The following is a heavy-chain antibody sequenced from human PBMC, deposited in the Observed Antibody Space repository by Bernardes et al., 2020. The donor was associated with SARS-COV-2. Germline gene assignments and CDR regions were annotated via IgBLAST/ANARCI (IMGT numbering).Heavy chain of an antibody. V-gene: IGHV4-34*01. D-gene: IGHD2-15*01. CDR3: ARGSAAVVSHFMLLFANWYFDL. Sequence: SETLSLTCAVYSGSFSGYYWSWNRQTPGKGLEWIGEINDSGSTKYNPALKSRVTISVDPSKNQFSLKLNSVTAADTAVYYCARGSAAVVSHFMLLFANWYFDLWGRGTLVTVSS. CDR1: SGSFSGYY. J-gene: IGHJ2*01. CDR2: INDSGST.